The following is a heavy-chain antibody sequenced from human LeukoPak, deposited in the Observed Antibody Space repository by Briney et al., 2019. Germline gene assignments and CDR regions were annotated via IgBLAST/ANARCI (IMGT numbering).Heavy chain of an antibody. CDR2: INTGGGST. J-gene: IGHJ4*02. V-gene: IGHV3-23*01. CDR1: GSAFSLHG. CDR3: ARDRGTNWNYFDF. D-gene: IGHD3-3*01. Sequence: GGSLRLSCAASGSAFSLHGMSWVRQAPGKGLEWVSTINTGGGSTYYADSVKDRFTISRDNSQNTLYLQLNSLRAEDTAVYYCARDRGTNWNYFDFWGQGTLVTVSS.